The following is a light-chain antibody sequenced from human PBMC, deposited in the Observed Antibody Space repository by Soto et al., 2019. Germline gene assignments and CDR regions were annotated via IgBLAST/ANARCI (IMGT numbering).Light chain of an antibody. Sequence: DIQMTQSPSSLSASVGDRVTITCRARQSISSYLNWYQQKPGKAPKLLIYAASSLQSGVPSRFSGSGSGTDFTLTISSLQPEDFATYYCQQSYSTLWSFGQGTKVVIK. CDR2: AAS. CDR3: QQSYSTLWS. V-gene: IGKV1-39*01. J-gene: IGKJ1*01. CDR1: QSISSY.